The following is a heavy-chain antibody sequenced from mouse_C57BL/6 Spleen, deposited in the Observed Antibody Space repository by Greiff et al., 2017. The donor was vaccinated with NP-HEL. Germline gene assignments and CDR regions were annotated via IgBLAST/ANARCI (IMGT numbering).Heavy chain of an antibody. Sequence: QVQLQQSGAELARPGASVKLSCKASGYTFTSYGISWVKQRTGQGLEWIGEIYPRSGNTYYNEKFMGKATLTADKSSSTAYMELRSLTSEDSAVYFCARDGSDAMDYWGQGTSVTVSS. J-gene: IGHJ4*01. CDR2: IYPRSGNT. CDR1: GYTFTSYG. CDR3: ARDGSDAMDY. V-gene: IGHV1-81*01. D-gene: IGHD1-1*01.